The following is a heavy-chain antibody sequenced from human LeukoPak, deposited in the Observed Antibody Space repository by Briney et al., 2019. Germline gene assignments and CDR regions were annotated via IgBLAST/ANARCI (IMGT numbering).Heavy chain of an antibody. CDR1: GGTFSSYA. D-gene: IGHD3-22*01. Sequence: SVKVSCKASGGTFSSYAISWVRQAPGQGLEWMGRIIPIFGTANYAQKFQGRVTITTDESTSTAYMELSSLRSGDTAVYYCASYYDSSGYYYIAFDIWGQGTMVTVSS. V-gene: IGHV1-69*05. CDR2: IIPIFGTA. CDR3: ASYYDSSGYYYIAFDI. J-gene: IGHJ3*02.